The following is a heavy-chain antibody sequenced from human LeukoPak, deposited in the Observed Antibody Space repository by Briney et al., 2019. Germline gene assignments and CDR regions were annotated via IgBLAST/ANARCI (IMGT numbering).Heavy chain of an antibody. D-gene: IGHD6-19*01. Sequence: GEALRLSCAATGFTFSSYSMTWVRQAPGKGLEWVSSISSSSSYIYYADSVKGRFTISRDNAKNSLYLQMNSLRAEDTAVYYCASLIAVAGNGPGFDYWGQGTLVTVSS. CDR2: ISSSSSYI. CDR1: GFTFSSYS. CDR3: ASLIAVAGNGPGFDY. V-gene: IGHV3-21*01. J-gene: IGHJ4*02.